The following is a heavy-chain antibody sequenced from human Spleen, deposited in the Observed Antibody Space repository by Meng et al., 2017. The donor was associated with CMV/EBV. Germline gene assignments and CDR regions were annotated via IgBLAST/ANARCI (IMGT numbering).Heavy chain of an antibody. D-gene: IGHD3-16*02. Sequence: SETLSLTCAVYGVSSSGYYWSWIRQPPGKGLEWIGAINHSGSTNYNPSLKSRVTIPVDTSKNQFSLKLSSVTAADTAVYYCARSGYYVWGSYRYYGMDVWGQGTTVTVSS. CDR1: GVSSSGYY. CDR3: ARSGYYVWGSYRYYGMDV. V-gene: IGHV4-34*01. J-gene: IGHJ6*02. CDR2: INHSGST.